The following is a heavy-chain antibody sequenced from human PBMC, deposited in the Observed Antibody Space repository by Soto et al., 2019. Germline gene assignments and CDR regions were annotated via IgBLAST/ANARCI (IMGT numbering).Heavy chain of an antibody. CDR3: AKLAFWSGYYYYVMDV. D-gene: IGHD3-3*01. V-gene: IGHV3-30*18. CDR2: ISYDGSNK. J-gene: IGHJ6*02. CDR1: GFTFSSYG. Sequence: QVQLVESGGGVVQPGRSLRLSCAASGFTFSSYGMHWVRQAPGKGLEWVAVISYDGSNKFYADSVKGRVTISRDNSKNTLYLQMNSLRAEDTAVYYCAKLAFWSGYYYYVMDVWGQGTTVTVSS.